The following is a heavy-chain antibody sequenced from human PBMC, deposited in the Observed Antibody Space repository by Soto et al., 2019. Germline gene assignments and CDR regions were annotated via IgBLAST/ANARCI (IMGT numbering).Heavy chain of an antibody. V-gene: IGHV3-21*01. CDR3: GPYSDYEDGMDV. D-gene: IGHD5-12*01. CDR2: ISGRSNKI. Sequence: EVQLVESGGGLVKPGGSLRLSCVASGFSFSSYNMNWVRRAPGKGLEWVSSISGRSNKIDYADSVKGRCTVSRDNAKMSLYLQMNSLRAEDTGVYYCGPYSDYEDGMDVLGQGTTVTIAS. CDR1: GFSFSSYN. J-gene: IGHJ6*02.